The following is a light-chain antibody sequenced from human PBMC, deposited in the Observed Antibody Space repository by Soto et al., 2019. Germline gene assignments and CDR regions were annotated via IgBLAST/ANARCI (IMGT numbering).Light chain of an antibody. CDR1: SGHSSYA. J-gene: IGLJ2*01. Sequence: QPVLTQSPSASASLGASVKLTCTLSSGHSSYAIAWYQQQPEKGPRYLMKVDTEGSHNEGDGIPDRFSGSSSGAERYLTISSLQSEDEADYYCQTWGTGIRVVFGGGTKVTVL. V-gene: IGLV4-69*01. CDR3: QTWGTGIRVV. CDR2: VDTEGSH.